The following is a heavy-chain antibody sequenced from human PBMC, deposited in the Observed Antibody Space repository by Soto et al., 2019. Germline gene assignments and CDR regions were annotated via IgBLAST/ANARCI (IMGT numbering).Heavy chain of an antibody. CDR1: GFTFSNYW. Sequence: EVQLVESGGGLVQPGGSLRLSCAASGFTFSNYWMHWVRQAPGKGPVWVSRINTDGSTTNYADSVKGRFTISRDNAKYTLYLQPNSLGAEDTAVYYCARDLGGYASHWGQGTLVTVSS. V-gene: IGHV3-74*01. D-gene: IGHD3-16*01. CDR2: INTDGSTT. J-gene: IGHJ4*02. CDR3: ARDLGGYASH.